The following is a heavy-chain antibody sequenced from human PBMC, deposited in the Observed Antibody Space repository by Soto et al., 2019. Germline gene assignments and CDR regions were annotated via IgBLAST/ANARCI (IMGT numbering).Heavy chain of an antibody. D-gene: IGHD3-3*01. V-gene: IGHV3-30*18. CDR3: AKGGSWSGHN. J-gene: IGHJ4*02. CDR1: GFTVSSYG. Sequence: QVQLVESGGGVVQPGRSLRLSCAASGFTVSSYGMHWVRQAPGKGLEWVAVISDGTNKYYADSVKGRFTISRDNFKNTVDVQMNSLGPEDRAVYYCAKGGSWSGHNWGQGTLVTVTS. CDR2: ISDGTNK.